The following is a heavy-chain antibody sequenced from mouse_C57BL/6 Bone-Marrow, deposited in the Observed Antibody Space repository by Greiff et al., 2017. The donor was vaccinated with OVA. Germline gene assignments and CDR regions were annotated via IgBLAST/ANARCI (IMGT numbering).Heavy chain of an antibody. J-gene: IGHJ2*01. CDR3: AREYYDYDDYFDY. D-gene: IGHD2-4*01. CDR2: IDPSDSYT. V-gene: IGHV1-50*01. Sequence: QVQLQQPGAELVKPGASVKLSCKASGYTFTSYWMQWVKQRPGQGLEWIGEIDPSDSYTHYNQKFKGKATLTVDTSSSTAYMQLSSLTSEDAAVYYCAREYYDYDDYFDYWGQGTTLTVSS. CDR1: GYTFTSYW.